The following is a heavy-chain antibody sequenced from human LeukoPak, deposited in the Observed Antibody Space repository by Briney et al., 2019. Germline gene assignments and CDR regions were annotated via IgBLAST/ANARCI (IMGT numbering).Heavy chain of an antibody. D-gene: IGHD3-22*01. CDR3: AAASGYYDSSGYINY. CDR1: GYSFTSYW. V-gene: IGHV5-51*01. Sequence: GESLKISCKGSGYSFTSYWIGWVRQMPGKGLEWMGIIYPGGSDTRYSPSFQGQVTISADKSISTAYLQWSSLKASDTAMYYCAAASGYYDSSGYINYWGQGTLVTVSS. J-gene: IGHJ4*02. CDR2: IYPGGSDT.